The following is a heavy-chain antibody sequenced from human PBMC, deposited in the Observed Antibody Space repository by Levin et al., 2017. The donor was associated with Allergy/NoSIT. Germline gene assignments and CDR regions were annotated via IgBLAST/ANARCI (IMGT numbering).Heavy chain of an antibody. CDR1: GFTFRSYE. J-gene: IGHJ6*04. D-gene: IGHD2-2*01. Sequence: GGSLRLSCAASGFTFRSYEMNWVRQAPGKGLEWVSYISSSGHTIYYADSVKGRFTISRDNAKKSLYLQMNSLRAEDTALYYCAREYCSSTSCYFLDVWGKGTTVTVSS. CDR2: ISSSGHTI. CDR3: AREYCSSTSCYFLDV. V-gene: IGHV3-48*03.